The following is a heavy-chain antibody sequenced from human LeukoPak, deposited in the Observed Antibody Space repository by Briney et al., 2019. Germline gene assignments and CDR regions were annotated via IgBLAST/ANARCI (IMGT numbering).Heavy chain of an antibody. D-gene: IGHD3-22*01. J-gene: IGHJ4*02. Sequence: GGSLRLSCAASGFTFSSYGMHWVRQAPGKGLEWVAFIRYDGSNKYYADSVKGRFTISRDNSKNTLYQQMNSLRAEDTAVYYCAKGEEYYYDSSGYRDYFDYWGQGTLVTVSS. V-gene: IGHV3-30*02. CDR1: GFTFSSYG. CDR3: AKGEEYYYDSSGYRDYFDY. CDR2: IRYDGSNK.